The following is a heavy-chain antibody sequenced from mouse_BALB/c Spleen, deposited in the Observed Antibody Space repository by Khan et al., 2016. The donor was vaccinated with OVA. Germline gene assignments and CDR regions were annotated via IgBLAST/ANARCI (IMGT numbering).Heavy chain of an antibody. D-gene: IGHD1-1*01. CDR3: ARVYGGDFDY. J-gene: IGHJ2*02. CDR2: ISYSGNT. Sequence: QLEESGPGLVKPSQSLSLTCTVTGYSITSDYAWNWIRQFPGNKLECMGFISYSGNTKYNPSLKSRFSITRDTSTNQFFLQLNSVTTEDTATYYCARVYGGDFDYWGQGTSLTVSS. V-gene: IGHV3-2*02. CDR1: GYSITSDYA.